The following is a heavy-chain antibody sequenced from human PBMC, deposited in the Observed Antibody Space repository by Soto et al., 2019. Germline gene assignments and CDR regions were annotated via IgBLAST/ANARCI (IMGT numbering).Heavy chain of an antibody. CDR3: ARLKGADFIGTYNWFDP. D-gene: IGHD3-3*01. CDR1: ESNISSSTYC. J-gene: IGHJ5*02. Sequence: GPLSLTCNVSESNISSSTYCWGRIRQRPGKGLEWIGSVHSTGTTYYNPSLKSRGTISVDTSKNHFSLKVTSLTAADTSVYYCARLKGADFIGTYNWFDPWGQGIEVTVSS. V-gene: IGHV4-39*02. CDR2: VHSTGTT.